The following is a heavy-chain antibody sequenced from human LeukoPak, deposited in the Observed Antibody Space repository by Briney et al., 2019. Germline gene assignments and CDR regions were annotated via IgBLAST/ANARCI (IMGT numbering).Heavy chain of an antibody. CDR2: IVGGAGGT. Sequence: PGGSLRLSCAASGFTFSSHGMSWVRQAPGKGLEWVSGIVGGAGGTYYADSVKGRFTISRDNSKNTLYLEVISLTAEDTAVYYCAKDDAWLRFGEWSQGTLVTVSS. V-gene: IGHV3-23*01. D-gene: IGHD3-10*01. CDR3: AKDDAWLRFGE. CDR1: GFTFSSHG. J-gene: IGHJ4*02.